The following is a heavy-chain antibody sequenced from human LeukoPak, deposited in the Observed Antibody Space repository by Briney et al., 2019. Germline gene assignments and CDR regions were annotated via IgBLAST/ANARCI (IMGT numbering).Heavy chain of an antibody. CDR2: IYYSGST. Sequence: PSETLSLTCTVSGGSVSSGSYYWSWIRQPPGKGLEWIGYIYYSGSTNYNPSLKSRVTISVDTSKNQFSLKLSSVTAADTAVYYCARGAVTSPSFDYWGQGTLVTVSS. J-gene: IGHJ4*02. CDR3: ARGAVTSPSFDY. CDR1: GGSVSSGSYY. D-gene: IGHD4-17*01. V-gene: IGHV4-61*01.